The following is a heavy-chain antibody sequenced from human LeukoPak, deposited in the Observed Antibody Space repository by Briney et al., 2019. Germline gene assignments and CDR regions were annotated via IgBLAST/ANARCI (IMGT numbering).Heavy chain of an antibody. V-gene: IGHV4-34*01. CDR2: INHSGST. D-gene: IGHD3-10*01. CDR3: ARLSLGFEGYMDV. J-gene: IGHJ6*03. Sequence: GTLRLSCAASGFTFSSYGMSWVRQPPGKGLEWIGEINHSGSTNYNPYLKSRVTISVDTSKNQFSLKLSSVTAADTAVYYCARLSLGFEGYMDVWGKGTTVTISS. CDR1: GFTFSSYG.